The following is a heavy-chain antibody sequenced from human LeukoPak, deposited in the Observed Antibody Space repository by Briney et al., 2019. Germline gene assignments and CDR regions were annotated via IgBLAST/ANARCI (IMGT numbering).Heavy chain of an antibody. CDR3: AREYIVATINWFDP. CDR2: INHSGST. Sequence: PSETLSLTCAVYGGSFSGYYWSWIRQPPGKGLEWIGEINHSGSTNYNPSLKSRVTISVDTSKNQFSLQLNSVTPEDTAVYYCAREYIVATINWFDPWGQGTLVTVSS. D-gene: IGHD5-12*01. CDR1: GGSFSGYY. V-gene: IGHV4-34*01. J-gene: IGHJ5*02.